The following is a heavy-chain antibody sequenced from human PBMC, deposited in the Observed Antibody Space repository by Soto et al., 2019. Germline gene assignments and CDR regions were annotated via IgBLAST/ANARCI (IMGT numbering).Heavy chain of an antibody. V-gene: IGHV4-39*02. CDR2: IYYSGNT. J-gene: IGHJ4*02. D-gene: IGHD2-15*01. Sequence: PSETLSLTFTVSGGSISSSSYYWGWIRQPPGKGLEWIGSIYYSGNTYYNPSLKSRVTISVDTAKNQFSLKLSSVTAADTAVYYCARDLGGWPDYWGQGTLVTVSS. CDR3: ARDLGGWPDY. CDR1: GGSISSSSYY.